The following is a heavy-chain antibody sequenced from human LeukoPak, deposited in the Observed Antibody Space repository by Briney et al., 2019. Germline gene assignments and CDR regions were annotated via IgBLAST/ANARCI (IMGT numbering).Heavy chain of an antibody. CDR2: IYYTRST. V-gene: IGHV4-39*01. D-gene: IGHD3-22*01. CDR1: GGSISSSSYY. J-gene: IGHJ2*01. CDR3: ARGVTMIVVVIHDWYFDL. Sequence: PSETLSLTCTVSGGSISSSSYYWGWIRQPPGKGLEWIGSIYYTRSTYYNPSLKSRVTISVDTSKNQFSLKLTSVTAADTAVYYCARGVTMIVVVIHDWYFDLWGRGTLVTASS.